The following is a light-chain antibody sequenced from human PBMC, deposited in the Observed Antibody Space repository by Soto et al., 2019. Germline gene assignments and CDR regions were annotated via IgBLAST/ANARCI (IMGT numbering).Light chain of an antibody. V-gene: IGKV3-20*01. J-gene: IGKJ1*01. Sequence: EIELTQSPGTLSLSPGERATLSCRASQSVSNNYFAWYQQKPGRALRLLIDGASTRATGIPDRFSGSGSGTDFTLTISRLEPEDVAVYYCQQYEAVVTFGQGTKVDIK. CDR1: QSVSNNY. CDR3: QQYEAVVT. CDR2: GAS.